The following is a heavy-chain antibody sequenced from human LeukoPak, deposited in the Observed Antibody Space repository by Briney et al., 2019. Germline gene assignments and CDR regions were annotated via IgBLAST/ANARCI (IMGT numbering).Heavy chain of an antibody. V-gene: IGHV4-34*01. Sequence: SETLSLTCAVYGGSFSGYYWSWIRQPPGKGLEWIGEINHSGSTNYNPSLKSRVTISVDTSKNQFSLKLSSVTAADTAVYYCARGTDSSGYGAFDIWRQGTMVTVSS. CDR1: GGSFSGYY. D-gene: IGHD3-22*01. J-gene: IGHJ3*02. CDR2: INHSGST. CDR3: ARGTDSSGYGAFDI.